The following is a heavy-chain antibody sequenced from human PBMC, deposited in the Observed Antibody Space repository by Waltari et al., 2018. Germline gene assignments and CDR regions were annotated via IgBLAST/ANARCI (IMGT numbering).Heavy chain of an antibody. CDR1: GFTFSSYS. J-gene: IGHJ6*02. V-gene: IGHV3-21*01. Sequence: EVQLVESGGGLAKPGGSLRLSCAASGFTFSSYSMNWVRQAPGKGLEWVSSISSSSSYIYYADSVKGRFTISRDNAKNSLYLQMNSLRAEDTAVYYCARDWELLGDGMDVWGQGTTVTVSS. CDR3: ARDWELLGDGMDV. CDR2: ISSSSSYI. D-gene: IGHD1-26*01.